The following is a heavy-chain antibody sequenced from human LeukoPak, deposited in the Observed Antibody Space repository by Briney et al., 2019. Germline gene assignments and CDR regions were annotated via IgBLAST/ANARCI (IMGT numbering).Heavy chain of an antibody. J-gene: IGHJ6*03. CDR3: ARDKGTRTTLVGYYYYYYMDV. CDR2: INPNSGGT. D-gene: IGHD1-1*01. CDR1: GYTFTSYY. V-gene: IGHV1-2*02. Sequence: ASVKVSCKASGYTFTSYYIHWVRQAPGQGLEWMGWINPNSGGTNYAQKFQGRVTMTRDTSISTAYMELSRLRSDDTAVYYCARDKGTRTTLVGYYYYYYMDVWGKGPTVTVSS.